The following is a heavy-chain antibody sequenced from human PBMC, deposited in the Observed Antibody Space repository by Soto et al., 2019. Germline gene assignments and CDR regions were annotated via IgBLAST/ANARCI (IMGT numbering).Heavy chain of an antibody. CDR1: GFPFSNYN. V-gene: IGHV3-21*01. J-gene: IGHJ5*02. CDR3: AREGALKPFSS. CDR2: ISGTSVYI. Sequence: GGALRLPCLSSGFPFSNYNMNWVRQAPGKGLEWVSHISGTSVYIHYADSVKGRFTISRDNAKNSVYLQMDSLRVEDTAVYYCAREGALKPFSSWGQGALVTVP.